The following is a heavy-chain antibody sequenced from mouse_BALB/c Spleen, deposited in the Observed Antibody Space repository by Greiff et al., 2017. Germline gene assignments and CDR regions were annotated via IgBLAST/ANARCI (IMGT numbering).Heavy chain of an antibody. CDR1: GFNIKDTY. Sequence: VQLKESGAELVKPGASVKLSCTASGFNIKDTYMHWVKQRPEQGLEWIGRIDPANGNTKYDPKFQGKATITADTSSNTAYLQLSSLTSEDTAVYYCVRSPFDYWGQGTTLTVSS. CDR2: IDPANGNT. V-gene: IGHV14-3*02. J-gene: IGHJ2*01. CDR3: VRSPFDY. D-gene: IGHD1-1*01.